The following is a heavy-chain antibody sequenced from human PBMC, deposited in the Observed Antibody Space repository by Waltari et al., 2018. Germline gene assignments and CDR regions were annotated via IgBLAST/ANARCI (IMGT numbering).Heavy chain of an antibody. CDR1: GFTFSSYS. CDR2: ISSSSSTI. CDR3: AREGPTVTTFYFDY. J-gene: IGHJ4*02. V-gene: IGHV3-48*04. D-gene: IGHD4-17*01. Sequence: EVQLVESGGGLVQPGGSLRLSCAASGFTFSSYSMTWVRQAPGKGLEWVSYISSSSSTIYYADSVKGRFTISRDNAKNSLYLQMNSLRAEDTAVYYCAREGPTVTTFYFDYWGQGTLVTVSS.